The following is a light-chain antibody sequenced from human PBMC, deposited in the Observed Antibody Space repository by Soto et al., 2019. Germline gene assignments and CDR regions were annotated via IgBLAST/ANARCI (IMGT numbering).Light chain of an antibody. CDR1: SSDVGGYNY. CDR3: SSYTSGSTPL. J-gene: IGLJ2*01. Sequence: QSVLTQPASVSGSPGQSITISCTGTSSDVGGYNYVSWYQQHPGKAPKLMIYDVSNRPSGVSNRFSGSKSGNTASLTISGLQAEDEADYYCSSYTSGSTPLFGGGTKLTVL. V-gene: IGLV2-14*01. CDR2: DVS.